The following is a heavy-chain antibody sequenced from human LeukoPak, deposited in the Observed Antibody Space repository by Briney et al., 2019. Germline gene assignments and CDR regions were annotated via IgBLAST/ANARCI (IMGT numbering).Heavy chain of an antibody. Sequence: GGSLRLSCAASGFTFSSYALSWVRQAPGKGLECVSAISGSGGSTYSADSLKGRFTISRDNSKNTLYLQINSLRTDDTAVFYCTRGGLGSASDNWGQGTLVTVSS. D-gene: IGHD6-19*01. CDR2: ISGSGGST. CDR1: GFTFSSYA. V-gene: IGHV3-23*01. CDR3: TRGGLGSASDN. J-gene: IGHJ4*02.